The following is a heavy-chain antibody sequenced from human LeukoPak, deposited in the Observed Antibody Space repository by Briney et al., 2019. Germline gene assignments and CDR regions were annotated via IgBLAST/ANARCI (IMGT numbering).Heavy chain of an antibody. CDR2: ISAYSGNT. Sequence: ASVKVSCKASGYTFTSYGISWVRQAPGQGLEWMGWISAYSGNTNYAQKLQGRVTMTTDTSTSTAYMELRSLRSDDTAVYYCARARTPSNIAAAEHWGQGTLVTVSS. V-gene: IGHV1-18*01. J-gene: IGHJ4*02. CDR1: GYTFTSYG. CDR3: ARARTPSNIAAAEH. D-gene: IGHD6-13*01.